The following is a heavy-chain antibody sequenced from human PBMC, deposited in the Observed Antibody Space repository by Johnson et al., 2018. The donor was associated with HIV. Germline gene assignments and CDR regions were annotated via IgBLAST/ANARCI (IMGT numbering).Heavy chain of an antibody. CDR2: IYSGGST. CDR3: ARDHRAYCGGDCYSDAFDI. D-gene: IGHD2-21*02. V-gene: IGHV3-66*01. J-gene: IGHJ3*02. CDR1: GITVSSNY. Sequence: VQLVESGGGLVQPGGSLRLSCAASGITVSSNYMTWVRQAPGKGLEWVSVIYSGGSTYYADSVKGRFTISRDNSKNTLYLQMNSLRAEDTAVYYCARDHRAYCGGDCYSDAFDIWGQGTMVTVSS.